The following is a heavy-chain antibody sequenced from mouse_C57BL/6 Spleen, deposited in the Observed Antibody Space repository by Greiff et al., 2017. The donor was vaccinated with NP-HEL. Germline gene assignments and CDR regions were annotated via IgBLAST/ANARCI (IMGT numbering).Heavy chain of an antibody. CDR3: ARGVGTFDY. D-gene: IGHD4-1*01. V-gene: IGHV1-26*01. CDR1: GYTFTDYY. Sequence: EVQLQQSGPELVKPGASVKISCKASGYTFTDYYMNWVKQSHGKSLEWIGDINPNNGGTSYNQKFKGKATLTVDKSSSTAYMELRSLTSEDSAVYYCARGVGTFDYWGQGTTLTVSS. J-gene: IGHJ2*01. CDR2: INPNNGGT.